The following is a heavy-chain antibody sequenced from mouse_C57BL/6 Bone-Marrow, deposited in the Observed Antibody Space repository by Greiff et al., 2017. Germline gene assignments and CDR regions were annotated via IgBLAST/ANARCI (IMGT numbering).Heavy chain of an antibody. CDR3: ARYDYYGSSYDAMDY. D-gene: IGHD1-1*01. J-gene: IGHJ4*01. V-gene: IGHV1-26*01. CDR2: ITPNNGGT. Sequence: VQLQQSGPELVKPGASVKISCKASGYTFTDYYMNWVKQSHGKSLEWIGDITPNNGGTSYNQKFKGKATLTVDESSSTAYMELRSLTSEDSAVYYCARYDYYGSSYDAMDYWGQGTSVTVSS. CDR1: GYTFTDYY.